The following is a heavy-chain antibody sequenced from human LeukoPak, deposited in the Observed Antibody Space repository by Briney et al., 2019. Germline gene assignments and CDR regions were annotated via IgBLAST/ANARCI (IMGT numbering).Heavy chain of an antibody. Sequence: QPGGSLRLSCAASGFTFSSYGMHWVRQAPGKGLEWVAFIRYDGSNKYYADSVKGRFTISRDNSKNTLYLQMNSLRAEDTAVYYCVRLNTYSYFIDYWGQGTLVTVSS. V-gene: IGHV3-30*02. CDR2: IRYDGSNK. D-gene: IGHD5-18*01. CDR3: VRLNTYSYFIDY. J-gene: IGHJ4*02. CDR1: GFTFSSYG.